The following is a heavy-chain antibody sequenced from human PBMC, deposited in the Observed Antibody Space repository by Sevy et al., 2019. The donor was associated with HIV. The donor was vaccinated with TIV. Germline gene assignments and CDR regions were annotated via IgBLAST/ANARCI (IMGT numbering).Heavy chain of an antibody. Sequence: SGTLSLTCTVSGGSISSRSYYWSWIRQPPGKGLEWIGSVYYSGSTNYNPSLKSRVTISVDTSKNQFFLKLSSVTAADTAVYYCARDFSWNGLDYWGQGTLVTVSS. J-gene: IGHJ4*02. D-gene: IGHD1-1*01. CDR1: GGSISSRSYY. CDR3: ARDFSWNGLDY. V-gene: IGHV4-61*01. CDR2: VYYSGST.